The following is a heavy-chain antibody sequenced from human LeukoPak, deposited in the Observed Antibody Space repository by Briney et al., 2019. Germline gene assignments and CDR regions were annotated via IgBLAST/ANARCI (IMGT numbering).Heavy chain of an antibody. J-gene: IGHJ4*02. D-gene: IGHD3-9*01. CDR1: GFTVSSNY. CDR2: ISYDGSNK. CDR3: ARVYDILTGPFDY. V-gene: IGHV3-30*03. Sequence: GGSLRLSCAASGFTVSSNYMSWVRQAPGKGLEWVAVISYDGSNKYYADSVKGRFTISRDNSKNTLYLQMNSLRAEDTAVYYCARVYDILTGPFDYWGQGTLVTVSS.